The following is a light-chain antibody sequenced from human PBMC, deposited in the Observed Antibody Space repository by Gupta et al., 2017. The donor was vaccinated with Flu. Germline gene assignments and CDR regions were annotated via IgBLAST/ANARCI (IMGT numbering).Light chain of an antibody. J-gene: IGKJ1*01. CDR1: QSVSSN. Sequence: ELVMTQSPATLSVSPGERATPSCRASQSVSSNLAWYQQKPGQATRLLIYGASTRATGIPEFTLTISSLQSEDFAVYYCQQYNNWTFGQGTKVEIK. CDR3: QQYNNWT. CDR2: GAS. V-gene: IGKV3-15*01.